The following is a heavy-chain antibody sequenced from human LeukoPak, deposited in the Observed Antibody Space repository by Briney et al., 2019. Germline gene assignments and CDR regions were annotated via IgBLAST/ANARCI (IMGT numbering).Heavy chain of an antibody. CDR3: ARGWYSSSRTPHYYFDY. CDR1: GGSISSGSYY. Sequence: TSETLSLTCTVSGGSISSGSYYWSWIRQPAGKGLEWIGRIYTSGSTNYNPSLKSRVTISVDTSKNQFSLKLSSVTAADTAVYYCARGWYSSSRTPHYYFDYWGQGTLVTVSS. V-gene: IGHV4-61*02. CDR2: IYTSGST. J-gene: IGHJ4*02. D-gene: IGHD6-13*01.